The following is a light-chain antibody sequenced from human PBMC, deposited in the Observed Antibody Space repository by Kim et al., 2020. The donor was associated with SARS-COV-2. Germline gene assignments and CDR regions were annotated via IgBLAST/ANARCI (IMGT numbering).Light chain of an antibody. CDR2: YDS. V-gene: IGLV3-1*01. J-gene: IGLJ2*01. CDR1: RLGDKY. CDR3: QAWDSSTVV. Sequence: SYELTQPPSVSVSAGQTASITCSGDRLGDKYASWYQRKPGQSPVLVIYYDSKRPSGIPERFSGSNSGNTATLTISGTQAMDEADYYCQAWDSSTVVFGEG.